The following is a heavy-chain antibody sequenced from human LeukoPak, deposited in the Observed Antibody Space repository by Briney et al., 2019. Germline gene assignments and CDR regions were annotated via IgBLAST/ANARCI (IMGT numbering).Heavy chain of an antibody. CDR3: ARPRGYHYADAFDI. J-gene: IGHJ3*02. CDR1: GFSVSNNY. V-gene: IGHV3-53*01. D-gene: IGHD3-22*01. CDR2: IYSGAST. Sequence: GGSLRLSCAASGFSVSNNYMSWVRQAPGKGLEWVSVIYSGASTYHADSVKGRFTISRDNSKNTLHLQMNNLRAEDTAVYYCARPRGYHYADAFDIWGQGTVVTVSS.